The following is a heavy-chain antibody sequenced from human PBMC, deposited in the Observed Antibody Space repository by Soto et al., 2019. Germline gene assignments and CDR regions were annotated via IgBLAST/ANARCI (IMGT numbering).Heavy chain of an antibody. D-gene: IGHD6-13*01. J-gene: IGHJ6*02. CDR2: ISGYNGNT. V-gene: IGHV1-18*01. Sequence: ASVKVYCKASGYTFTSYGVSWVRQAPGQGLEWMGWISGYNGNTNYAQKLQGRVTMTTGTSTRTAYLELRSLRSDDTAVYYCARGRTSSPYFYVMDVWGQGTTVTVSS. CDR1: GYTFTSYG. CDR3: ARGRTSSPYFYVMDV.